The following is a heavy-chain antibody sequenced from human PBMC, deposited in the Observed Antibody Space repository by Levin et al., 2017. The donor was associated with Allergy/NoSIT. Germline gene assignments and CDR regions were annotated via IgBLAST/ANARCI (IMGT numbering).Heavy chain of an antibody. CDR3: ARAPLAGVGTGYSYGMDV. D-gene: IGHD3-16*01. Sequence: GESLKISCVGSGFTFSAYSINWVRQAPGKGLEWVSYISSSSTTIYYADSVKGRFTVSRDDAKNSLYLQMNSLRAEDTAVYYCARAPLAGVGTGYSYGMDVWGQGTTVTVSS. V-gene: IGHV3-48*04. J-gene: IGHJ6*02. CDR2: ISSSSTTI. CDR1: GFTFSAYS.